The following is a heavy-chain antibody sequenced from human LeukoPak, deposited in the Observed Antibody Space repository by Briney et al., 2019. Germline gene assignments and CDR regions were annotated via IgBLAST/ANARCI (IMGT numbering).Heavy chain of an antibody. V-gene: IGHV3-23*01. D-gene: IGHD6-13*01. Sequence: PGGSLRLSCAASGFTFSSYAMSWVRQAPGKGLEWVSAISGSGGSTYYADSVKGRFTISRDNSKNTLYLQMNSLRAEDTAVYYCANPLPRSQSSSWPFDYWGQGTLVTVSS. J-gene: IGHJ4*02. CDR2: ISGSGGST. CDR3: ANPLPRSQSSSWPFDY. CDR1: GFTFSSYA.